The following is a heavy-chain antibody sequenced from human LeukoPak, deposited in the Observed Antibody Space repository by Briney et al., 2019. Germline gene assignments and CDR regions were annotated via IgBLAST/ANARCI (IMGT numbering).Heavy chain of an antibody. Sequence: GGSLRLSCAVSGFTFSNFEVNWVRQTPGKGLEWVSYISSSGSNRFYADSVKGRFTISRDNAANSLYLHLDSLRGEDTAVYYCANGDYPDSWGQGTLVTVSS. V-gene: IGHV3-48*03. CDR2: ISSSGSNR. CDR1: GFTFSNFE. D-gene: IGHD2-8*01. J-gene: IGHJ4*02. CDR3: ANGDYPDS.